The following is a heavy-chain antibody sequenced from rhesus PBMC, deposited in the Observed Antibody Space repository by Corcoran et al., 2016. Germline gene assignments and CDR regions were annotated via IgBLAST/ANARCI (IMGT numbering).Heavy chain of an antibody. CDR3: AKAGDTVGTTLGY. CDR2: SKPYHGYT. J-gene: IGHJ4*01. CDR1: GYRFSDYS. D-gene: IGHD5-42*01. V-gene: IGHV1S2*01. Sequence: QVQLVQSGAEVKKPGSSVKVSCKASGYRFSDYSIHWVRQALRHGLEWMGTSKPYHGYTDDAQNCQGRGSMTRGSWTTTAYLELISLRSEDTAVYHCAKAGDTVGTTLGYWGQGVMVTVSS.